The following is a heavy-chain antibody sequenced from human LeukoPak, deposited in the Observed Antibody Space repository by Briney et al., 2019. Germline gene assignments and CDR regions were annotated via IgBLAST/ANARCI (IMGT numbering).Heavy chain of an antibody. Sequence: ASVKVSCKASGYTLTGYYMHWVRQAPGQGLEWMGWISAYNGNTNYAQKLQGRVTMTTDTSTSTAYMELRSLRSDDAAVYYCARDRAPETPFDYWGQGTLVTVSS. V-gene: IGHV1-18*04. J-gene: IGHJ4*02. CDR3: ARDRAPETPFDY. CDR2: ISAYNGNT. CDR1: GYTLTGYY.